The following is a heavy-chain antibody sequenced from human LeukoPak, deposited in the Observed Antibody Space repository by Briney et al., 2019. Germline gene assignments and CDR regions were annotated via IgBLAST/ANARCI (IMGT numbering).Heavy chain of an antibody. CDR3: ATGKNCGGDCSNFDY. J-gene: IGHJ4*02. CDR2: IYYSGNT. CDR1: GGSISSSSYY. V-gene: IGHV4-39*07. D-gene: IGHD2-21*01. Sequence: SETLSLTCTVSGGSISSSSYYWGWIRQPPGKGLEWIGSIYYSGNTYYNPSLKSRVTISVDTSKNQFSLKLSSVTAADTAVYYCATGKNCGGDCSNFDYWGQGTLVTVSS.